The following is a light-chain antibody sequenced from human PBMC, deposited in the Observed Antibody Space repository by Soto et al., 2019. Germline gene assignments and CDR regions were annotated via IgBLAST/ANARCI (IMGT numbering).Light chain of an antibody. CDR3: QQSSSTPPYT. CDR1: QSISSY. V-gene: IGKV1-39*01. CDR2: AAS. J-gene: IGKJ2*01. Sequence: DIQMTQSPSSLSASVGDRVTITCRASQSISSYLNWYQQKPGKAPKLLIYAASSLQSGVPSRFSGSGSGTDLTITISSLQPEDFATDYCQQSSSTPPYTFGQGTKLEIK.